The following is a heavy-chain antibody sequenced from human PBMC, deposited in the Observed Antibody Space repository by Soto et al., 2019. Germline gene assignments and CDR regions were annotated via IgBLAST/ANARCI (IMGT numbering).Heavy chain of an antibody. J-gene: IGHJ4*02. V-gene: IGHV3-33*01. Sequence: QVQLVESGGGVVQPGRSLRLSCAASGFTFSSYGMHWVRQAPGKGLEWVAVIWYDGSNKYYADSVKGRFTISRDNSKNPRDLQMNSLRAEDTAVYYCARSGGYSGYDSRYWGQGTLVTVSS. CDR2: IWYDGSNK. D-gene: IGHD5-12*01. CDR1: GFTFSSYG. CDR3: ARSGGYSGYDSRY.